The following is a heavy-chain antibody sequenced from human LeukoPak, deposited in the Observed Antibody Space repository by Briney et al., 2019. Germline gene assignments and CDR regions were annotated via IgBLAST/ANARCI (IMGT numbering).Heavy chain of an antibody. D-gene: IGHD3-22*01. CDR3: ARDERIVVVTNGMDV. V-gene: IGHV3-30-3*01. CDR1: GFTFSNYP. CDR2: ISDDGSTK. Sequence: GRSLRLSCAASGFTFSNYPMYWVRQAPGKGLGWVAVISDDGSTKNYADSVKGRFTISRDNSKNTLYLQINSLRSDDTAVYYCARDERIVVVTNGMDVWGQGTTVTVSS. J-gene: IGHJ6*02.